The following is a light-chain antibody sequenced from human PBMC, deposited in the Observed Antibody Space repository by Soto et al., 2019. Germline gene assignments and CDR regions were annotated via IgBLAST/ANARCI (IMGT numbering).Light chain of an antibody. V-gene: IGLV6-57*04. CDR2: EDN. CDR1: SGSIASNY. Sequence: NFMLTQPHSVSESPGKTVTISCTRSSGSIASNYVQWYQQRPGSAPTTVIYEDNQRPSGVPDRFSGSIDSSSNSDSLTISGLKTEDEADYYCQSYDSSLCVFGTGTKVTVL. CDR3: QSYDSSLCV. J-gene: IGLJ1*01.